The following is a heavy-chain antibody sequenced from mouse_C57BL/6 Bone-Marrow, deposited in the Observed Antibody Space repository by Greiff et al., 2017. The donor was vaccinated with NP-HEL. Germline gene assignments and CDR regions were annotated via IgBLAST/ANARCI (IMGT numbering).Heavy chain of an antibody. Sequence: QVQLQQSGAELVRPGTSVKVSCKASGYAFTNYLIEWVKQRPGQGLEWIGVINPGSGGTNYNEKFKGKATLTADKSSSTAYMQLSSLTSEDSAVYFRARGGNWYFDVWGTGTTVTVSS. CDR2: INPGSGGT. J-gene: IGHJ1*03. CDR3: ARGGNWYFDV. V-gene: IGHV1-54*01. CDR1: GYAFTNYL.